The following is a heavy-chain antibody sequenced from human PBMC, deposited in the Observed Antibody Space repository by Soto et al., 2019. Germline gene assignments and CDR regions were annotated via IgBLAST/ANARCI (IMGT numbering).Heavy chain of an antibody. CDR2: ISGSGGST. J-gene: IGHJ5*02. CDR3: AKGALYYAILTGYSIWFDP. D-gene: IGHD3-9*01. CDR1: GFTFSSYA. V-gene: IGHV3-23*01. Sequence: PGGSLRLSCAASGFTFSSYAMSWVRQAPGKGLEWVSAISGSGGSTYYAASVKGRFTISRDNSKNTLYLQMNSLRAEDTAVYYCAKGALYYAILTGYSIWFDPWGQGTLVTASS.